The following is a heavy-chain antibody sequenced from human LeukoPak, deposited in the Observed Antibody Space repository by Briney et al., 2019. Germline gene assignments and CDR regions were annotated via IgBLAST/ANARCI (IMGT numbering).Heavy chain of an antibody. CDR3: ARDIAVAGRNFDY. CDR1: RFTFSSYA. V-gene: IGHV3-21*01. J-gene: IGHJ4*02. Sequence: GGSLRLSCAAYRFTFSSYAMSWVRQAPGKGLEWGSSISSSSSYIYYADSVKGRFTISRDNAKNSLYLQMNSLIAEDTAVYYCARDIAVAGRNFDYWGRGTLVTVSS. D-gene: IGHD6-19*01. CDR2: ISSSSSYI.